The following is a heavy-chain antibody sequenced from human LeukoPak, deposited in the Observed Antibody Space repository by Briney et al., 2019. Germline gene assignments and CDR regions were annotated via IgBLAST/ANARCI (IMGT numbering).Heavy chain of an antibody. CDR3: ASHCSSTSCYADY. J-gene: IGHJ4*02. CDR1: GYTFTSYG. CDR2: ISAYNGNT. V-gene: IGHV1-18*04. Sequence: ASVKVPCKASGYTFTSYGISWVRQAPGQGLEWMGWISAYNGNTNYAQKLQGRVTMTTDTSTSTAYMELRSLRSDDTAVYCCASHCSSTSCYADYWGQGTLVTVSS. D-gene: IGHD2-2*01.